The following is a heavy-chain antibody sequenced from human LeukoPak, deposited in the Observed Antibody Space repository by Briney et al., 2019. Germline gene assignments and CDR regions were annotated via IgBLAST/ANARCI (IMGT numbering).Heavy chain of an antibody. CDR3: TRDSSYGDYSTAFDY. CDR2: SGSTT. V-gene: IGHV3-23*01. J-gene: IGHJ4*02. Sequence: GGSLRLSCAASGFIFSNYAMTWVRQAPGKGLEWVSSSGSTTDYSDSVKGRFTISRGNSKNTLYLQMNSLRADDTAVYYCTRDSSYGDYSTAFDYWGQGALVTLSS. CDR1: GFIFSNYA. D-gene: IGHD4-17*01.